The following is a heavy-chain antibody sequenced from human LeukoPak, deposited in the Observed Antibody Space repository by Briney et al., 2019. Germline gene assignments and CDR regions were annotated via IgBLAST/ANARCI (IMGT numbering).Heavy chain of an antibody. V-gene: IGHV4-4*07. D-gene: IGHD2-2*03. Sequence: SETLSLTCTVSGGSISSYYWSWIRQPAGKGLEWIGRIYTSGSTNYNPSLKSRVTISVDTSKNQFSLKLSSVTAADTAVYYCARRSLGYCSSTSCYASGRFDPWGQGTLVTVSS. CDR3: ARRSLGYCSSTSCYASGRFDP. J-gene: IGHJ5*02. CDR2: IYTSGST. CDR1: GGSISSYY.